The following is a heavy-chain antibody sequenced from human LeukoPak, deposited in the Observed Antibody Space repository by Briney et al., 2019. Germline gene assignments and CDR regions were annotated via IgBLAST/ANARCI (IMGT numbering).Heavy chain of an antibody. CDR2: TYYRSKWYN. CDR3: ARGDTAHYYYGMDV. Sequence: SQTLSLTCAISGDSVSSNSAAWNWIRQSPSRGLQWLGRTYYRSKWYNDYAVSVKSRITINPDASKNQFSLQLNSVTPEDTAVYYCARGDTAHYYYGMDVWGQGTTVTVSS. D-gene: IGHD5-18*01. V-gene: IGHV6-1*01. CDR1: GDSVSSNSAA. J-gene: IGHJ6*02.